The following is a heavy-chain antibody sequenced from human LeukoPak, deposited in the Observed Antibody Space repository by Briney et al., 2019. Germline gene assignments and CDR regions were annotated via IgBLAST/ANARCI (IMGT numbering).Heavy chain of an antibody. Sequence: SVKVSCKASGGTFSSYAISWVRQAPGQGLEWMGGIIPIFGTANYAQKFQGRVTMTRDTSTSTVYMELSSLRSEDTAVYYCARAHYHDSSVSSTGAFDIWGQGTMVTVSS. CDR2: IIPIFGTA. V-gene: IGHV1-69*05. CDR1: GGTFSSYA. D-gene: IGHD3-22*01. CDR3: ARAHYHDSSVSSTGAFDI. J-gene: IGHJ3*02.